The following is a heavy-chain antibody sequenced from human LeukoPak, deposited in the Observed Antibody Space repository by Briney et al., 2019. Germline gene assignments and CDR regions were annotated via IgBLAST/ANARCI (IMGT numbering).Heavy chain of an antibody. CDR3: ARTRPNSGYDRYYYYMDV. Sequence: GGSLRLSCAASGFTVSSNYMSGVRQAPGKGVEGVSVIYSGGSTYYADSVKGRCTISRDNSKNTLYLQMNSLRAEDTAVYYCARTRPNSGYDRYYYYMDVWGKGTTVTVSS. CDR2: IYSGGST. V-gene: IGHV3-53*01. D-gene: IGHD5-12*01. CDR1: GFTVSSNY. J-gene: IGHJ6*03.